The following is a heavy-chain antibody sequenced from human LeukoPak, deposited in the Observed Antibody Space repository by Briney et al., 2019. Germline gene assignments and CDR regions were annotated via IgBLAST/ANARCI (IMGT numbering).Heavy chain of an antibody. V-gene: IGHV4-59*08. CDR2: IYYSGST. D-gene: IGHD7-27*01. Sequence: PSETLSLTCTVSGGSISSYYWSWIRQPPGKGLEWIGYIYYSGSTNYNPSLKSRVTISVDTSKNQFSLKLSSVTAADTAVYYCARHPNWEFDYWGQGTLVTVSS. J-gene: IGHJ4*02. CDR1: GGSISSYY. CDR3: ARHPNWEFDY.